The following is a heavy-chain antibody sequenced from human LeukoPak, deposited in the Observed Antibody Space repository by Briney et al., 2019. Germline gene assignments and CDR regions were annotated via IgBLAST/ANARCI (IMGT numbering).Heavy chain of an antibody. CDR2: IYPSGST. V-gene: IGHV4-38-2*02. CDR1: GYSISNGYY. Sequence: SETLSLTCTVSGYSISNGYYWGWIRQPPGTGLEWIGSIYPSGSTFYNPSLKSRVTISVDTSRNQFSLRLSSVTAADTAVYYCARSYASSWYWNWFDPWGQGTLVTVSS. J-gene: IGHJ5*02. CDR3: ARSYASSWYWNWFDP. D-gene: IGHD6-13*01.